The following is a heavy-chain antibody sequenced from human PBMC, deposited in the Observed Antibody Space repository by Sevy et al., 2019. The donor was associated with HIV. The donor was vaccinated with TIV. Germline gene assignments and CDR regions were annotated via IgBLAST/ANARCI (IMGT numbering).Heavy chain of an antibody. J-gene: IGHJ4*02. Sequence: SETLSLTCSVSGDSISSSHWWSWVRQTPGKGLEWMGDMYHRGTTNYNPSLKSRVIISVDKSENQFSLKLTSVTAADTAVYYCAAAAGTDVVGYYFGSWGQGTQVTVSS. CDR1: GDSISSSHW. CDR3: AAAAGTDVVGYYFGS. CDR2: MYHRGTT. V-gene: IGHV4-4*02. D-gene: IGHD6-25*01.